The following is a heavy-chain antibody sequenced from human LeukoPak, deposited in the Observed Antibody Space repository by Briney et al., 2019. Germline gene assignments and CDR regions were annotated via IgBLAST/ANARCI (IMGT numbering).Heavy chain of an antibody. CDR2: IGHDVVST. Sequence: GGSLRLSCAASGFTFSSHAMSWVRQTPGKGLEWASAIGHDVVSTYYAESVKGRFTISRDNSKNTLYLQMNSLRADDTATYYCARDSPLLTVWGQGTLVTVSS. CDR3: ARDSPLLTV. V-gene: IGHV3-23*01. CDR1: GFTFSSHA. D-gene: IGHD3-9*01. J-gene: IGHJ4*02.